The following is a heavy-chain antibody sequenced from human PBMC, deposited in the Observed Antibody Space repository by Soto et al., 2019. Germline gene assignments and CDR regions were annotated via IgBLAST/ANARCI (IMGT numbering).Heavy chain of an antibody. D-gene: IGHD1-1*01. J-gene: IGHJ4*02. CDR1: GFTFSGSA. CDR2: IRSKANSYAT. V-gene: IGHV3-73*01. CDR3: TSKRMYYFDY. Sequence: GGSLRLSCAASGFTFSGSAMHWVRQASGKGLEWVGRIRSKANSYATAYAASVKGRFTISRDDSKNTAYLQMNSLKTEDTAVYYCTSKRMYYFDYWGQGTLVTVSS.